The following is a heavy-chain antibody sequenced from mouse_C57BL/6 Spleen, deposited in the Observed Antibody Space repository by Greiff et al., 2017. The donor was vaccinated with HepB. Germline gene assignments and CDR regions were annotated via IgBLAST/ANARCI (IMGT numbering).Heavy chain of an antibody. D-gene: IGHD2-3*01. Sequence: QVQLQQSGAELVKPGASVKISCKASGYAFSSYWMNWVKQRPGKGLEWIGQIYPGDGDTNYNGKFKGKATLTADKSSSTAYMQLSSLTSEDSAVYFCARVDGYYVHFDYWGQGTTLTVSS. CDR1: GYAFSSYW. V-gene: IGHV1-80*01. CDR2: IYPGDGDT. CDR3: ARVDGYYVHFDY. J-gene: IGHJ2*01.